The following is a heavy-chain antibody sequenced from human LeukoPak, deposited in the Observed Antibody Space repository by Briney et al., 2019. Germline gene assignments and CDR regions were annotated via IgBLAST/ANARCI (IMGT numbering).Heavy chain of an antibody. CDR1: GGSFSGYY. CDR2: INHSGST. D-gene: IGHD2-2*02. Sequence: LETLSLTCAVYGGSFSGYYWSWIRQPPGKGLEWIGEINHSGSTNYNPSLKSRVTISVDTSKNQFSLKLSSVTAADTAVYYCARGIRSDIGVVPAAIPLGGWFDPWGQGTLVTVSS. V-gene: IGHV4-34*01. CDR3: ARGIRSDIGVVPAAIPLGGWFDP. J-gene: IGHJ5*02.